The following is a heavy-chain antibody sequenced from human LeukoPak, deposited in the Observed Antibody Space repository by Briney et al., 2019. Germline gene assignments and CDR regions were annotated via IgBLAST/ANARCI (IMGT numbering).Heavy chain of an antibody. CDR3: ARLPWYYYGSGSCGDY. V-gene: IGHV5-51*01. J-gene: IGHJ4*02. CDR2: IYPGDSDT. D-gene: IGHD3-10*01. Sequence: GESLKISCKGSGYSFTSYWIGWVRQMPGKGLEWMGIIYPGDSDTRYSPSFQGQVTISADKSISTAYLQWSSLKASDTAMYYCARLPWYYYGSGSCGDYWGQGTLVTVSS. CDR1: GYSFTSYW.